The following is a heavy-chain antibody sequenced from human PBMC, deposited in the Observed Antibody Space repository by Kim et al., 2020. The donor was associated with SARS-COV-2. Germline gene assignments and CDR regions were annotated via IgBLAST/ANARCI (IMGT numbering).Heavy chain of an antibody. Sequence: GGSLRLSCAASGFLFSRYWMKWVRQAPGRGLEWVVTIKQDGSEKYYVDSVKGRFTISRDNAKNSLYLQMNSLRVGDTAVYYCATASRGTPIDYWGQGTLV. CDR1: GFLFSRYW. D-gene: IGHD1-1*01. CDR3: ATASRGTPIDY. J-gene: IGHJ4*02. V-gene: IGHV3-7*03. CDR2: IKQDGSEK.